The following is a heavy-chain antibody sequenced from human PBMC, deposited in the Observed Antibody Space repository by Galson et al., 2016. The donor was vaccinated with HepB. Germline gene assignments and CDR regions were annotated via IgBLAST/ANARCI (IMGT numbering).Heavy chain of an antibody. J-gene: IGHJ6*02. CDR3: AKEKGMATDRLYYYYYAMDV. Sequence: SLRLSCAASGFTFSSYSMNWVRQAPGKGLEWVAYISRGRNDIYYADSVKGRFTISRDNAKNSVSLQMNNLRVEDTAVYYCAKEKGMATDRLYYYYYAMDVWGQGTTVTVSS. CDR2: ISRGRNDI. D-gene: IGHD5-24*01. V-gene: IGHV3-21*01. CDR1: GFTFSSYS.